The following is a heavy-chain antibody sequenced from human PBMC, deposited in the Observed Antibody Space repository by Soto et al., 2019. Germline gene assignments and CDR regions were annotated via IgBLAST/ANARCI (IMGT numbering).Heavy chain of an antibody. V-gene: IGHV3-23*01. CDR2: ISGSGGST. CDR3: AKDLSPTYDFWSVMWGYFDY. CDR1: GFTFSSYA. J-gene: IGHJ4*02. D-gene: IGHD3-3*01. Sequence: GGSLRLSCAASGFTFSSYAMSWVRQAPGKGLEWVSAISGSGGSTYYADSVKGRFTISRDNSKNTLYLQMNSLRAEDTAVYYCAKDLSPTYDFWSVMWGYFDYWGQGTLVTVSS.